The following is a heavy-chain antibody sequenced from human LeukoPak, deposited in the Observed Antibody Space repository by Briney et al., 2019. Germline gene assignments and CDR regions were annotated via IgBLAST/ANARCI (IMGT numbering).Heavy chain of an antibody. CDR1: GFTFSSYS. D-gene: IGHD4-17*01. Sequence: GGSLRLSCAASGFTFSSYSMNWVRQAPGKGLEWVSSISSSSSYIYYADSVKGRFTISRDNAKHSLYLQMNSLRAEDTAVYYCARRNTTVTTPFDYWGQGTLVTVSS. V-gene: IGHV3-21*01. J-gene: IGHJ4*02. CDR2: ISSSSSYI. CDR3: ARRNTTVTTPFDY.